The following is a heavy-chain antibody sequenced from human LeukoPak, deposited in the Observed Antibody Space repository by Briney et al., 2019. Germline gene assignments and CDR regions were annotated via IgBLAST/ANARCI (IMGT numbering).Heavy chain of an antibody. CDR3: APLSGSYFGDDAFDI. Sequence: GGSLRLSCAASGFTFSSYEMNWVRQAPGKGLEWVSYISSSGSTIYYADSVKGRFTISRDNAKNSLYLQTNSLRAEDTAVYYCAPLSGSYFGDDAFDIWGQGTMVTVSS. J-gene: IGHJ3*02. D-gene: IGHD1-26*01. V-gene: IGHV3-48*03. CDR2: ISSSGSTI. CDR1: GFTFSSYE.